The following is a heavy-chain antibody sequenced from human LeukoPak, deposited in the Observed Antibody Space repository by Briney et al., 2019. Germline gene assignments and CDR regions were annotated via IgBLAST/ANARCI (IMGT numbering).Heavy chain of an antibody. CDR3: ARGNYCSSTSCYLDY. CDR2: INPNSGGT. CDR1: GYTFTGYY. D-gene: IGHD2-2*01. V-gene: IGHV1-2*02. J-gene: IGHJ4*02. Sequence: ASVKVSCTASGYTFTGYYMRWVRQASGQGLEWKGWINPNSGGTNYAQKFQGRVTMTRDTSISTAYMELSRLRSDDTAVYYCARGNYCSSTSCYLDYWGQGTLVTVSS.